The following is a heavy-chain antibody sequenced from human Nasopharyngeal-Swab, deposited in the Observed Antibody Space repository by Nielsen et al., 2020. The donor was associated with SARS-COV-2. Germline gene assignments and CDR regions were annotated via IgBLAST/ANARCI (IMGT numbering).Heavy chain of an antibody. CDR2: IYTSGIT. CDR3: AIQPSGTFRSDAFDI. CDR1: GGSISSGSYY. D-gene: IGHD1-26*01. J-gene: IGHJ3*02. V-gene: IGHV4-61*02. Sequence: LRLSCTVSGGSISSGSYYWSWLRQPAGKGLGYIGRIYTSGITNYNPSLKSRVSISVDTSKNQFSLRLNSVTAADTAVYYCAIQPSGTFRSDAFDIWGQGTIVTVSS.